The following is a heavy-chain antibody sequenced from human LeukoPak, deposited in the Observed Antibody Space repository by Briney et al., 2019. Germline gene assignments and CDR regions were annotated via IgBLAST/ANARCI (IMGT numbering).Heavy chain of an antibody. CDR1: GFTFSSYA. CDR2: ISYDGSNK. Sequence: GGSLRLSCAASGFTFSSYAMHWVRQAPGRGREWVAVISYDGSNKYYADSVKGRFTISRDNSKNTLYLQMNSLRAEDTAVYYCARAGVGSSWFDYWGQGTLVTVSS. V-gene: IGHV3-30*04. CDR3: ARAGVGSSWFDY. J-gene: IGHJ4*02. D-gene: IGHD6-13*01.